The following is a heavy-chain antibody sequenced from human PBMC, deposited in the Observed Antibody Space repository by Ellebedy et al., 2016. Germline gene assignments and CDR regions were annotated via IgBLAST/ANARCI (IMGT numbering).Heavy chain of an antibody. CDR1: GFTFSSYA. V-gene: IGHV3-30-3*01. Sequence: GESLKISCAASGFTFSSYAMHWVRQAPGKGLEWVAVISYDGSNKYYADSVKGRFTISRDNSKNTLYLQMNSLRAEDTAVYYCARGIWFGEQTPYWGQGTLVTVSS. CDR2: ISYDGSNK. D-gene: IGHD3-10*01. J-gene: IGHJ4*02. CDR3: ARGIWFGEQTPY.